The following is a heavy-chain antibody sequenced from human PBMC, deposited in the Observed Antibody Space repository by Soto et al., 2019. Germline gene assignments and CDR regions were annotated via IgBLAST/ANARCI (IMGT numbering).Heavy chain of an antibody. CDR3: ARSVRGRIAAAGLDYYYMDV. CDR2: IIPILGIA. J-gene: IGHJ6*03. CDR1: GGTFSSYT. V-gene: IGHV1-69*02. Sequence: ASVKVSCKASGGTFSSYTISWVRQAPGQGLEWMGRIIPILGIANYAQKFQGRVTITADKSTSTAYMELSSLRSEDTAVYYCARSVRGRIAAAGLDYYYMDVWGKGTTVTVSS. D-gene: IGHD6-13*01.